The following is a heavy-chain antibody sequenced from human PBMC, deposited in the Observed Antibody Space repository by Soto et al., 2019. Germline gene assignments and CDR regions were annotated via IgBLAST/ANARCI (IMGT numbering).Heavy chain of an antibody. CDR3: ARGDYTGGGYYYYYYGMDV. J-gene: IGHJ6*02. CDR1: GFTFSSYS. V-gene: IGHV3-21*01. Sequence: PGGSLRLSCAASGFTFSSYSMNWVRQAPGKGLEWVSSISSSSSYIYYADSVKGRFTISRDNAKNSLYLQMNSLRAEDTAVYYCARGDYTGGGYYYYYYGMDVWGQGTTVTVSS. CDR2: ISSSSSYI. D-gene: IGHD4-4*01.